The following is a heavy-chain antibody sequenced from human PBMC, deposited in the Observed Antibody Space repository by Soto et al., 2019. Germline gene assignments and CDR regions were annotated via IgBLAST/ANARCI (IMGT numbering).Heavy chain of an antibody. D-gene: IGHD4-17*01. J-gene: IGHJ6*02. CDR1: GYSLTELS. CDR2: LDPADGEA. V-gene: IGHV1-24*01. Sequence: ASVKVSCKVSGYSLTELSMHWVRQAPGKGLEWMGGLDPADGEANYAQKFQGRVTITADESTSTAYMELSSLRSEDTAVYYCARDLRPLYYGDYGEEGYYYYYGMDVWGQGTTVTVSS. CDR3: ARDLRPLYYGDYGEEGYYYYYGMDV.